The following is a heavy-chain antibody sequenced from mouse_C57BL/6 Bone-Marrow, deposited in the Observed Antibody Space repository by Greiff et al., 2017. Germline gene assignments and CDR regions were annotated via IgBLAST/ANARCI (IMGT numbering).Heavy chain of an antibody. CDR3: ARSAWFAY. V-gene: IGHV1-22*01. J-gene: IGHJ3*01. CDR1: GYTFTDYN. CDR2: INPNNGGT. Sequence: DVKLVESGPELVKPGASVKMSCKASGYTFTDYNMHWVKQSHGKSLEWIGYINPNNGGTSYNQKFKGKATLTVNKSSSTAYMELRSLTSEDSAVYYCARSAWFAYGGQGTLVTVSA.